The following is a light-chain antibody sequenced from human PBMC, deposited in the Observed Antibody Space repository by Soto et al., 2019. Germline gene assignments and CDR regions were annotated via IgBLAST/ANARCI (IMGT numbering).Light chain of an antibody. CDR1: QTILSNSNNKNY. CDR3: QQYHRDPIT. Sequence: DLVMTQSPDSLAVSLAERATINCKSSQTILSNSNNKNYLAWLQQKPGQPPKLLISWASIRESGVPDRFSGSGSGTDCALTLSSLQAEEVAVYYCQQYHRDPITFGQGTRLEIK. J-gene: IGKJ5*01. V-gene: IGKV4-1*01. CDR2: WAS.